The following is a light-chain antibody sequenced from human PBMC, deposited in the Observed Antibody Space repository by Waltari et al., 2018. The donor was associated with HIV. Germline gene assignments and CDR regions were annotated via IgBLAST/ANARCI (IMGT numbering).Light chain of an antibody. CDR3: AAWDNYLKAWV. J-gene: IGLJ3*02. CDR2: ESG. CDR1: SSNIGSHF. V-gene: IGLV1-47*01. Sequence: QSVLTQPPSTSATPGQRVTILCSGASSNIGSHFVSWYQHLPGATPKLPIYESGGGPAGVPDRCAGSECGTSASLAIGGLRSEDEADYYCAAWDNYLKAWVFGGGTRVTVL.